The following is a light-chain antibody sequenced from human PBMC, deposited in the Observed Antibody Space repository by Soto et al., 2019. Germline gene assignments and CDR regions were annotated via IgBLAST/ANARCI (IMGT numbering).Light chain of an antibody. CDR1: QSISYR. CDR2: DAS. Sequence: DIQMTQSPSTLSASVGDRVTITCRASQSISYRLAWYQQKPGKAPKLLIYDASSLESGVPSTFSGSGSGTEFTLTITSLQPDDFATYYCQQYNSYSWTIGQGTKVEIK. V-gene: IGKV1-5*01. CDR3: QQYNSYSWT. J-gene: IGKJ1*01.